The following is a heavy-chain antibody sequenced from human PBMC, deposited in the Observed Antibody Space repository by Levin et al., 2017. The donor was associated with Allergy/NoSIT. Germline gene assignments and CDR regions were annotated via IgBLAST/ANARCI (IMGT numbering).Heavy chain of an antibody. D-gene: IGHD1-26*01. CDR3: ASPEGYSGSDRFYNYAMDV. V-gene: IGHV1-46*02. CDR2: LNPSGDST. CDR1: GFSFNTYY. Sequence: GASVKVSCKASGFSFNTYYIHWVRQAPGQGLEWMGILNPSGDSTYYAQNFEGRVAMTRDPSTSTVYMELSSLRSADTAVYYCASPEGYSGSDRFYNYAMDVWGQGTTVTVSS. J-gene: IGHJ6*02.